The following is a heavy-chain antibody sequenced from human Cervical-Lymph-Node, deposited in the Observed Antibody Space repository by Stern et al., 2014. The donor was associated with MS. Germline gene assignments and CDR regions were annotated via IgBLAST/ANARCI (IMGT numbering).Heavy chain of an antibody. V-gene: IGHV4-59*08. CDR1: GGSISSYY. J-gene: IGHJ4*02. D-gene: IGHD3-3*01. CDR3: AGSGTYYPDY. Sequence: QLQLQESGPGLVKPSETLSLTCSVSGGSISSYYWNWIRQPPGKGLEWIANVHYSGTTHYNPSLKSRVTILLDTSMNKNSLKLTSVTAADTAVYYCAGSGTYYPDYWGQGILVTVYS. CDR2: VHYSGTT.